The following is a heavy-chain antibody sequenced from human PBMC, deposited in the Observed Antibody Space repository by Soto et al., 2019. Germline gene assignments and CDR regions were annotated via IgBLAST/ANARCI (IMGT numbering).Heavy chain of an antibody. V-gene: IGHV1-3*04. Sequence: GASVKVSCKASGYTFTINFIHWLPQPPGQRLEWMGWIHTAKGNTKYSQKFEARVTLTRDTAASTAYMELNSLRSDDTAVYYCARDPIWTYTWNYARLNYLDPWGQGTLVTVSS. CDR1: GYTFTINF. D-gene: IGHD1-7*01. CDR3: ARDPIWTYTWNYARLNYLDP. J-gene: IGHJ5*02. CDR2: IHTAKGNT.